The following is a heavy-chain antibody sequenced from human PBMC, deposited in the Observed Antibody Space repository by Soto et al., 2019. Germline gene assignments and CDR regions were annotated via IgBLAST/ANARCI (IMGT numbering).Heavy chain of an antibody. V-gene: IGHV1-3*01. D-gene: IGHD3-10*01. J-gene: IGHJ4*02. CDR1: GYSFTSYA. Sequence: QVQLVQSGAEVKKPGASVKVSCKASGYSFTSYAIHWVRQAPGQGLECMGWINAANGNTRYSQKFQGRVTITRDTSATTAYMDLSSLTSEDTAVYYCARSGGLDDWGQGTPITVSS. CDR3: ARSGGLDD. CDR2: INAANGNT.